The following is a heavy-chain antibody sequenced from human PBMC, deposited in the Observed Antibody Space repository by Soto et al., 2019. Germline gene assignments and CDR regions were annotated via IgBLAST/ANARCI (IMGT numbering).Heavy chain of an antibody. CDR1: GGTFSSYA. D-gene: IGHD2-2*01. J-gene: IGHJ6*02. V-gene: IGHV1-69*13. Sequence: GASVKVSCKASGGTFSSYASSWVRQAPGQGLEWMGGIIPIFGTANYAQKFQGRVTITADESTSTAYMELSSLRSEDTAVYYCARSPRRSVYCSSTSCYEDYYYGMDVWGQGTTVTVSS. CDR3: ARSPRRSVYCSSTSCYEDYYYGMDV. CDR2: IIPIFGTA.